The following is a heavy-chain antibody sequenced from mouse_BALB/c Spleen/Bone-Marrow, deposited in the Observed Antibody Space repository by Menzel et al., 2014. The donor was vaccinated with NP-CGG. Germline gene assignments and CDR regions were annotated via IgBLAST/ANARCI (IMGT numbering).Heavy chain of an antibody. CDR1: GFTFSSYG. CDR3: ARVGYYAMDY. V-gene: IGHV5-6-3*01. J-gene: IGHJ4*01. CDR2: INSNGGST. Sequence: EVMLVESGGGLVQPGGSLKLSCAASGFTFSSYGMSWVRQTPDKRLELVATINSNGGSTYYPDSVKGRFTISRDNAKNTLYLQMSSLKSEGTAMYYCARVGYYAMDYWGQGTSVTVSS.